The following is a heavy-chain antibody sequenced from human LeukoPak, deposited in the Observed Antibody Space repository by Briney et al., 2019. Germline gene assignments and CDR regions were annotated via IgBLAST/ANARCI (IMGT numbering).Heavy chain of an antibody. CDR2: IYSGGST. J-gene: IGHJ4*02. D-gene: IGHD6-6*01. Sequence: PGGSLRLSCAASGFTVSSNYMSWVRQAPGKGLEWVSVIYSGGSTYYADAVKGRFTISRDNFKNTLYLQVNSLRAEDTAVYYCARDRRGSSGRGPHSFDYWGQGTLVTVSS. V-gene: IGHV3-53*01. CDR1: GFTVSSNY. CDR3: ARDRRGSSGRGPHSFDY.